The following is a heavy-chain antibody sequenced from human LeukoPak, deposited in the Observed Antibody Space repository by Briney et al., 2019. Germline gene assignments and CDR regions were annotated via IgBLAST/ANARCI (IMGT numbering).Heavy chain of an antibody. CDR1: GGSFSGYY. CDR3: ARFPGSAEYRHYYYMDV. D-gene: IGHD2-15*01. Sequence: SETLSLTCAVYGGSFSGYYWSWIRQPPGKGLEWIGEINHSESTNYNPSLKSRVTISVDTSKNQFSLKLSSVTAADTAVYYCARFPGSAEYRHYYYMDVWGKGTTVTVSS. V-gene: IGHV4-34*01. J-gene: IGHJ6*03. CDR2: INHSEST.